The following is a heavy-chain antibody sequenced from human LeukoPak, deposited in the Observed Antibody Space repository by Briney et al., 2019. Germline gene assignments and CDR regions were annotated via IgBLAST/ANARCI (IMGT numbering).Heavy chain of an antibody. CDR2: INSNSGGT. CDR1: GYTFTGYY. Sequence: ASVKVSCKASGYTFTGYYMHWVRQAPGQGLEWMGWINSNSGGTNYAQKFQGRVTMTRDTSISTAYMELSRLRSDGTAVYYCARDPGGSIRGAAPPYYMDVWGKGTTVTISS. V-gene: IGHV1-2*02. D-gene: IGHD3-10*01. CDR3: ARDPGGSIRGAAPPYYMDV. J-gene: IGHJ6*03.